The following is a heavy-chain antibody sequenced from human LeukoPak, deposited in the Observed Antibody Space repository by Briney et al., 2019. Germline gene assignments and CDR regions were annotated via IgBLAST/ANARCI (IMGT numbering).Heavy chain of an antibody. D-gene: IGHD1-14*01. CDR2: LNPNSGNT. CDR3: ARGPPEHPQGY. V-gene: IGHV1-8*01. CDR1: GYTFTIYE. J-gene: IGHJ4*02. Sequence: AASVKVSCKASGYTFTIYEIYWVRQAPGQGLGWMGWLNPNSGNTGYAEKFQGRITMTRDTSITTAYMELSSLRSEDAAVYYCARGPPEHPQGYWGQGTLVTVSS.